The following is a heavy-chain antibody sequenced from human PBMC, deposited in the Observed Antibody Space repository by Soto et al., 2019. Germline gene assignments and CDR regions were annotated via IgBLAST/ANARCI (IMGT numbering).Heavy chain of an antibody. V-gene: IGHV4-31*03. Sequence: QVQLQESGPGLVKPSQTLSLTCTVSGGSISSGGYYWSWIRPHPGKGLEWIGYIYYSGSTYYTPSLNSRVTISVDTSKNQFSLKLSSVTAADTAVYYCARNPAADASFDYWGQGTLVTVAS. CDR2: IYYSGST. D-gene: IGHD6-13*01. CDR3: ARNPAADASFDY. CDR1: GGSISSGGYY. J-gene: IGHJ4*02.